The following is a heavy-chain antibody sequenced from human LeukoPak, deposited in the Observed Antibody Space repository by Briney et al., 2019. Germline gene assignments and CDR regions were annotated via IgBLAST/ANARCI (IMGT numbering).Heavy chain of an antibody. V-gene: IGHV4-39*07. J-gene: IGHJ4*02. D-gene: IGHD5-12*01. Sequence: SETLSLTCIVSGGSISSSPYYWGWIRQPPGKGLEWIGDIYYSGNTYYNPSLKSRVTISVDTSKNQISLKLSSVTAADTAVYYCARANRYDLLFDYWGQGTLVTVSS. CDR2: IYYSGNT. CDR1: GGSISSSPYY. CDR3: ARANRYDLLFDY.